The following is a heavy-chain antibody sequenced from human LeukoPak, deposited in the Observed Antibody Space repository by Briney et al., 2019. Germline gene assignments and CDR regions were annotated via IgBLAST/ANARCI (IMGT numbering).Heavy chain of an antibody. CDR2: VYRSGSS. D-gene: IGHD6-19*01. CDR1: GDSITTSPNY. J-gene: IGHJ4*02. Sequence: SETLSLTRTVSGDSITTSPNYWGWIRQLPGEGLEWIGSVYRSGSSYYNPSLNNRVSISVDTSKNQFTLNLTSVTAADTAVYYCARRGTSGWAYYFDFWGQGSLLTVSS. CDR3: ARRGTSGWAYYFDF. V-gene: IGHV4-39*01.